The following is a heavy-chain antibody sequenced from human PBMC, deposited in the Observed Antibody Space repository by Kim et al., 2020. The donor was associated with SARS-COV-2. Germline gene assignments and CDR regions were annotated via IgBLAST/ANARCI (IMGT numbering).Heavy chain of an antibody. CDR2: ISGSGGST. J-gene: IGHJ4*02. CDR3: AKEQLYDFWSVDIPEGQKPLRIAVAGSFDY. CDR1: GFTFSSYA. D-gene: IGHD3-3*01. V-gene: IGHV3-23*01. Sequence: GGSLRLSCAASGFTFSSYAMSWVRQAPGKGLEWVSAISGSGGSTYYADSVKGRFTISRDNSKNTLYLQMNSLRAEDTAVYYCAKEQLYDFWSVDIPEGQKPLRIAVAGSFDYWGQGTLVTVSS.